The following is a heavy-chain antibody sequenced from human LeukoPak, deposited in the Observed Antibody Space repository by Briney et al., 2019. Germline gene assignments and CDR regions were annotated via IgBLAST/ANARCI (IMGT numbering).Heavy chain of an antibody. Sequence: GGSLRLSCVASGFTFSSYTLHWVRQAPGKGLEWVAVMSYDGSHKFHADSVKGRFTISRDNAKNSLYLQMNSLRAEDTAVYYCGRDRGYSTDLRVGYYFDYWGQGTLVTVSS. CDR1: GFTFSSYT. V-gene: IGHV3-30*04. CDR3: GRDRGYSTDLRVGYYFDY. CDR2: MSYDGSHK. D-gene: IGHD2-8*02. J-gene: IGHJ4*02.